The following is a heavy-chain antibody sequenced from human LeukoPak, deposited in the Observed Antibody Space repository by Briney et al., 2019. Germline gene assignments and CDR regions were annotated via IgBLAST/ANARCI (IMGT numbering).Heavy chain of an antibody. J-gene: IGHJ4*02. D-gene: IGHD3-22*01. V-gene: IGHV4-59*01. CDR3: ARADYDTSAYYYTFDY. Sequence: SETLSLTCTVSGGSINGYYWSWIRQPPEKGLEWIGYIYYRGSTNYNPSLKSRGTISVDTSKNQFSLKLSSVTAADTAVYYCARADYDTSAYYYTFDYWGQGTLVTVSS. CDR1: GGSINGYY. CDR2: IYYRGST.